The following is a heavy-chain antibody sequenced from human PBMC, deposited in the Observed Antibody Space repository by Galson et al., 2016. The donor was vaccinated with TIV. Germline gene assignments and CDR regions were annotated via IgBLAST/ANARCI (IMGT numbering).Heavy chain of an antibody. CDR3: ARERHMDY. CDR2: INPKSGDT. J-gene: IGHJ4*02. Sequence: SVKVSCKASGYTFTDYYIHWVRQAPGQGLEWMGWINPKSGDTKYAQKFEGRVTMTRDTSISTVVMELSSLIYDDTAVFYCARERHMDYWGQGTLVTVSS. CDR1: GYTFTDYY. V-gene: IGHV1-2*02.